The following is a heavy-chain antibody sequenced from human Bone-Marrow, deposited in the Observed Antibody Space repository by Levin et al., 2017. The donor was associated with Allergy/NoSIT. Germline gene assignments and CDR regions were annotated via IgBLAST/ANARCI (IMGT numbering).Heavy chain of an antibody. CDR3: ASSRISILITIFGAKNSPQYYYYGMDV. CDR2: IIPIFGTA. J-gene: IGHJ6*02. Sequence: SVKVSCKASGGTFSSYAISWVRQAPGQGLEWMGGIIPIFGTANYAQKFQGRVTITADKSTSTAYMELSSLRSEDTAVYYCASSRISILITIFGAKNSPQYYYYGMDVWGQGTTVTVSS. D-gene: IGHD3-3*01. CDR1: GGTFSSYA. V-gene: IGHV1-69*06.